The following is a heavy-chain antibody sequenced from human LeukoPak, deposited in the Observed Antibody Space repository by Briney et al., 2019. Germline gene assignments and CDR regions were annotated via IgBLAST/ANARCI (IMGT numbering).Heavy chain of an antibody. V-gene: IGHV4-59*01. Sequence: SETLSLTCTVSGGSISSYYWSWIRQPPGKGLEWIGYIYYSGSTNYNPSLKSRVTISVDTSKNQFSLKLSSVTAADTAVYYCARERGGDYDYYFGYRGQGTLVTVSS. CDR3: ARERGGDYDYYFGY. D-gene: IGHD4-17*01. CDR1: GGSISSYY. CDR2: IYYSGST. J-gene: IGHJ4*02.